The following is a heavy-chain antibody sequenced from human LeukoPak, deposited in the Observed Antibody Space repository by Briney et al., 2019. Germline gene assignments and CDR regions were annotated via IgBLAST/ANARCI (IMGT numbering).Heavy chain of an antibody. J-gene: IGHJ5*02. V-gene: IGHV1-69*13. CDR3: ARVRYTVTTTDVRFDP. CDR1: GGTFSSYA. D-gene: IGHD4-17*01. CDR2: INPIFGTA. Sequence: ASVKVSCKASGGTFSSYAISWVRQAPGRGLEWMGGINPIFGTANYAQKFQGRVTITADESTSTAYMELSSLRSEDTAVYYCARVRYTVTTTDVRFDPWGQGTLVTVSS.